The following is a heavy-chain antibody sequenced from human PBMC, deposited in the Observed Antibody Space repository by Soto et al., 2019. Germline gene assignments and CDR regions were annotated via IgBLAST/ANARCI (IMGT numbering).Heavy chain of an antibody. J-gene: IGHJ4*02. CDR3: ARGYSSGWYGPTFRY. CDR1: GYTFTSYG. Sequence: RASVKVSCKASGYTFTSYGISWVRQAPGQGLEWMGWISAYNGNTNYAQKLQGRVTMTTDTSTSTAYMELRSLRSDDTAVYYCARGYSSGWYGPTFRYWGQGTLVTVSS. V-gene: IGHV1-18*01. D-gene: IGHD6-19*01. CDR2: ISAYNGNT.